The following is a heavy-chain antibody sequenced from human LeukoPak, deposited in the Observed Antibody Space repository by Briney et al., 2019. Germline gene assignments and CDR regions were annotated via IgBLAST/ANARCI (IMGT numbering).Heavy chain of an antibody. Sequence: PGGSLRLSCAASGFIFTGYAMSWVRQAPGKGLEWVSAISGSGGDTYYADSVKGRFTISRDNSKNTLYLQMNSLRAEDTAVYYCAKVLSGHDAFDIWGQGTMVTVSS. CDR3: AKVLSGHDAFDI. D-gene: IGHD3-3*01. J-gene: IGHJ3*02. CDR1: GFIFTGYA. CDR2: ISGSGGDT. V-gene: IGHV3-23*01.